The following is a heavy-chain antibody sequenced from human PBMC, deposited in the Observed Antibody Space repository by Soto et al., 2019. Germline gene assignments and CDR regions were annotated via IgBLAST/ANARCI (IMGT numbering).Heavy chain of an antibody. Sequence: QVQLVQSGAEEMKPGASVKVSCKASGYTLTRYSIHWVRQAPGQRLEWMGWINAGNGNTKFSQKFQGRVTITRHTSASTAYMELRGLMSAETAVYYSAILGTDYLDNSDNYFDYWGQGTLVTVSS. D-gene: IGHD3-22*01. J-gene: IGHJ4*02. V-gene: IGHV1-3*05. CDR3: AILGTDYLDNSDNYFDY. CDR1: GYTLTRYS. CDR2: INAGNGNT.